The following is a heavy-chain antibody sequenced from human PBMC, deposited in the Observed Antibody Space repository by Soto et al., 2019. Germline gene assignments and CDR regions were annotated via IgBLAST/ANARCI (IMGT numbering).Heavy chain of an antibody. J-gene: IGHJ4*02. CDR3: ASQSGTHRTFTFDC. D-gene: IGHD2-15*01. V-gene: IGHV1-69*13. Sequence: SVKVSCKASGGTFSSYAISWVRQAPGQGLEWMGGIIPIFGTANYAQKFQGRVTITADESTSTAYMELSSLRSEDTAAYYCASQSGTHRTFTFDCWGQGTLVTVSS. CDR2: IIPIFGTA. CDR1: GGTFSSYA.